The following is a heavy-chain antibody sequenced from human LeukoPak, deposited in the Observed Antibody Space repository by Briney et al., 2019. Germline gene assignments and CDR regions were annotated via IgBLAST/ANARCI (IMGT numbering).Heavy chain of an antibody. CDR1: GFTFSSYG. J-gene: IGHJ4*02. D-gene: IGHD2-2*01. V-gene: IGHV3-30*02. CDR2: IRHDGTNK. Sequence: GGFLRLSCAASGFTFSSYGMHWVRQAPGKGLEWVASIRHDGTNKEYADSVKGRFTISRDTSKSTVSMEMSSLRVEDTAVYYCVKNKFVVVPVRTGPIFDTWGQRTLVTVSS. CDR3: VKNKFVVVPVRTGPIFDT.